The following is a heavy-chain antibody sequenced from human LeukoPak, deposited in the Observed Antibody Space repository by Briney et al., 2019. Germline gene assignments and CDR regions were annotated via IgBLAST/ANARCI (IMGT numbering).Heavy chain of an antibody. CDR1: GGTFSRYA. Sequence: SVKVSCKASGGTFSRYAINWVRQAPGQGLEWLGGIIPIFGTTNYAQKFQGRVTITADESTSTAYMELSSLRSEDTAVYYCARAAYCSGGSCYGGAFDIWGQGTMVTVSS. J-gene: IGHJ3*02. D-gene: IGHD2-15*01. CDR2: IIPIFGTT. V-gene: IGHV1-69*13. CDR3: ARAAYCSGGSCYGGAFDI.